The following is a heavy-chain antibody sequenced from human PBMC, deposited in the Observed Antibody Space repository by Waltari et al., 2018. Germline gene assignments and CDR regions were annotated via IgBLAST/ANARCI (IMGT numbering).Heavy chain of an antibody. CDR2: IYSGGST. V-gene: IGHV3-23*03. J-gene: IGHJ4*02. D-gene: IGHD6-19*01. CDR3: AKDEIAVAFDY. Sequence: EVQLLESGGGLVQPGGSLRLSCAASGFTFSSYAMSWVRQAPGKGLEWVSVIYSGGSTYYADSVKGRFTISRDNSKNTLYLQMNSLRAEDTAVYYCAKDEIAVAFDYWGQGTLVTVSS. CDR1: GFTFSSYA.